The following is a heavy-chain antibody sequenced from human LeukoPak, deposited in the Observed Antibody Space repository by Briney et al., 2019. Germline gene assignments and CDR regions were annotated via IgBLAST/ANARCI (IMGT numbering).Heavy chain of an antibody. J-gene: IGHJ4*02. CDR3: ARGVRRDVVPAAIRPPEY. Sequence: ASVKVSCKASGYTFTGYYMHWVQQAPGQGLEWMGWINPNSGGTNYAQKFQGRVTMTRDTSISTAYMELSRLRSDDTAVYYCARGVRRDVVPAAIRPPEYWGQGTLVTVSS. V-gene: IGHV1-2*02. CDR2: INPNSGGT. CDR1: GYTFTGYY. D-gene: IGHD2-2*01.